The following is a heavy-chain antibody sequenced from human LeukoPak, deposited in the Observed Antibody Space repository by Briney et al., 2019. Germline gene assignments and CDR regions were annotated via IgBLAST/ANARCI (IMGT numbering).Heavy chain of an antibody. D-gene: IGHD6-6*01. J-gene: IGHJ4*02. CDR3: ARLSNIAPRPVDF. Sequence: TLSLTCTVSDDSITMYYWTWIRQPPGKALEWLALIYWDDDTRYSPSLKSRLTITKDTSKNQVVLTMTNMDPVDTATYYCARLSNIAPRPVDFWGQGTLVTVSS. CDR2: IYWDDDT. V-gene: IGHV2-5*08. CDR1: DDSITMYYWT.